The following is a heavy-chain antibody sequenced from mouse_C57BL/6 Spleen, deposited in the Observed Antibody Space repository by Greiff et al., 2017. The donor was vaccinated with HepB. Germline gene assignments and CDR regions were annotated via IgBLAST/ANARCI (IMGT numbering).Heavy chain of an antibody. D-gene: IGHD1-1*01. CDR1: GYAFSSYW. CDR2: IYPGDGDT. Sequence: QVQLQQSGAELVKPGASVKISCKASGYAFSSYWMNWVKQRPGKGLEWIGQIYPGDGDTNYNGKFKGKATLTADKSSSTAYMQLSSLTSEDSAVYFCARKGDYYGSRDWYFDVWGTGTTVTVSS. CDR3: ARKGDYYGSRDWYFDV. V-gene: IGHV1-80*01. J-gene: IGHJ1*03.